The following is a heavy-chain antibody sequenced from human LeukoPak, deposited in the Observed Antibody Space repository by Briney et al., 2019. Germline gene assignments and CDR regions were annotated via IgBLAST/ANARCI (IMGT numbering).Heavy chain of an antibody. D-gene: IGHD5-24*01. CDR1: GFTFSSYW. CDR2: IEEDGTRE. J-gene: IGHJ5*02. V-gene: IGHV3-7*01. CDR3: VSQQLAPP. Sequence: GGSLRLSCAASGFTFSSYWMSWVRQAPGKGLEWVANIEEDGTREDYVDSVRGRFTVSRDNANNSVYLQMNSLRAEDTAVYYCVSQQLAPPWGQGTLVTVSS.